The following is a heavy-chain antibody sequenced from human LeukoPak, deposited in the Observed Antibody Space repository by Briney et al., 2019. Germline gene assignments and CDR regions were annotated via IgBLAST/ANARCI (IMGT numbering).Heavy chain of an antibody. CDR3: ARLALSPTLDY. CDR1: GGTFSSYA. J-gene: IGHJ4*02. V-gene: IGHV1-2*02. D-gene: IGHD2-15*01. Sequence: ASVKVSCKASGGTFSSYAISWVRQAPGQGLEWMGFVNPKNGATNYAQKFQGRVTMTRDTSISTAYMELSSLRSDDSAVYFCARLALSPTLDYWGQGTLVTVSS. CDR2: VNPKNGAT.